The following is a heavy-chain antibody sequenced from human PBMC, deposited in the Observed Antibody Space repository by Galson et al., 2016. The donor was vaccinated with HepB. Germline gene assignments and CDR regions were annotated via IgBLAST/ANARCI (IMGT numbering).Heavy chain of an antibody. CDR2: IIPIFGTA. CDR3: ARGRDGYNYYFDY. V-gene: IGHV1-69*13. CDR1: GGTFSSYA. J-gene: IGHJ4*02. Sequence: SVKVSCKASGGTFSSYAISWVRQAPGQGLEWMGGIIPIFGTANCAQKFQGRVTITADESTSTAYMELSSLRSEDTAVYYCARGRDGYNYYFDYWGQGTLVTVSS. D-gene: IGHD5-24*01.